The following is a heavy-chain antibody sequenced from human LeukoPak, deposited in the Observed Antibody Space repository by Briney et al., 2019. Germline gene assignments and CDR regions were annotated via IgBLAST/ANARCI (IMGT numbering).Heavy chain of an antibody. CDR2: ISSSSSTI. CDR1: GFTFSSYS. Sequence: GGSLRLSCAASGFTFSSYSMNWVRQAPGKGLEWVSYISSSSSTIYYADSVKGRFTISSDNAKNSLYLQMNSLRAEDTAMYYCARGGEVQLWSYFDYWGQGTLVTVSS. V-gene: IGHV3-48*01. J-gene: IGHJ4*02. D-gene: IGHD5-18*01. CDR3: ARGGEVQLWSYFDY.